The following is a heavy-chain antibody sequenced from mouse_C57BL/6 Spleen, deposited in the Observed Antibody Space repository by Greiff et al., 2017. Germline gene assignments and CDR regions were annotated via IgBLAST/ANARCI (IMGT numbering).Heavy chain of an antibody. D-gene: IGHD1-1*01. V-gene: IGHV2-2*01. CDR2: IWSGGST. CDR1: GFSLTSYG. Sequence: VQLQQSGPGLVQPSQSLSITCTVSGFSLTSYGVHWVRQSPGKGLEWLGVIWSGGSTDYNAAFISRLSISKDNSKSQVFFKMNSLQADDTAIYYCASPIYYYGSSYQYFDVWGTGTTVTVSS. J-gene: IGHJ1*03. CDR3: ASPIYYYGSSYQYFDV.